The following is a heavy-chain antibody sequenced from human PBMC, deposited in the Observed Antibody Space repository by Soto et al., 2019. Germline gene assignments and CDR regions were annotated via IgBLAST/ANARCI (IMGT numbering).Heavy chain of an antibody. CDR1: GFTFSSYA. CDR2: ISGSGGST. Sequence: GGSLRLSCAASGFTFSSYAMSWVRQAPGKGLEWVSAISGSGGSTYYADSVKGRFTISRDNSKNTLYLQMNSLRAEDTAVYYCATFLGFLSRPFDYWGQGTLVTVSS. J-gene: IGHJ4*02. V-gene: IGHV3-23*01. CDR3: ATFLGFLSRPFDY. D-gene: IGHD3-10*01.